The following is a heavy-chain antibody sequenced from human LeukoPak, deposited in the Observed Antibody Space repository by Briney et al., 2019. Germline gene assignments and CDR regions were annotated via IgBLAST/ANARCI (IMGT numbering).Heavy chain of an antibody. CDR1: GGSISSGGYY. CDR2: IYHSGST. J-gene: IGHJ3*02. V-gene: IGHV4-30-2*01. D-gene: IGHD5-24*01. Sequence: SETLSLTCTVSGGSISSGGYYWSWIRQPPGKGLEWIGYIYHSGSTYYNPSLKSRVAISVDMSKSQFSLELSSVTAADTAIYYCTRHKRWLQSPDAFDIWGQGTMVTVSS. CDR3: TRHKRWLQSPDAFDI.